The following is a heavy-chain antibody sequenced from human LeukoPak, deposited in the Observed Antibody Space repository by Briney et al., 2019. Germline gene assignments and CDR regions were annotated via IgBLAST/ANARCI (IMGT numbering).Heavy chain of an antibody. J-gene: IGHJ1*01. Sequence: GSLRLSCAASGFTFSTYTMNWVRQAPGKGLEWIGYIYYSGSTNYNPSLKSRVTISVDTSKNQFSLNLSSVTAADTAVYYCARRYSSIEYFQHWGQGTLVTVSS. V-gene: IGHV4-59*08. D-gene: IGHD6-13*01. CDR1: GFTFSTYT. CDR2: IYYSGST. CDR3: ARRYSSIEYFQH.